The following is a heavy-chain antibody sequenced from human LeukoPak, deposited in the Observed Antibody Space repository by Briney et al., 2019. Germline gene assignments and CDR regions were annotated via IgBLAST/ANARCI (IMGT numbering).Heavy chain of an antibody. CDR2: IYRGGDT. J-gene: IGHJ2*01. Sequence: GGSLRLSCAASGFTFSSYAMSWVRQAPGKGLEWVSVIYRGGDTYYAGSVKGRFTISRDNSKSTVYLQMNGLRAEDTAIYYCARTAGDRIGFFDLWGRGTLVTVSS. V-gene: IGHV3-23*03. D-gene: IGHD2-21*02. CDR3: ARTAGDRIGFFDL. CDR1: GFTFSSYA.